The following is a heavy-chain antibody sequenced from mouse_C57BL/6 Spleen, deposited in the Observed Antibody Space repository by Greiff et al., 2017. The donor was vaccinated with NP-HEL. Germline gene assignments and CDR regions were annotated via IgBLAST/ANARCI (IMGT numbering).Heavy chain of an antibody. CDR2: IWGDGST. V-gene: IGHV2-3*01. Sequence: VQLVESGPGLVAPSQCLSITCTVSGFSLTSYGVSWVRQPPGKGLEWLGVIWGDGSTNYHSAPISRLSISKDNSKSQVFLKLSSLQTDDTATYYGAYYYGSSRFAYWGQGTLVTVSA. CDR1: GFSLTSYG. D-gene: IGHD1-1*01. CDR3: AYYYGSSRFAY. J-gene: IGHJ3*01.